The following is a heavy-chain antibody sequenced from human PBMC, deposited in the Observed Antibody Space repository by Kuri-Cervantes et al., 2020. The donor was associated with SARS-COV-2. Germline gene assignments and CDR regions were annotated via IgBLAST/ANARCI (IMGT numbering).Heavy chain of an antibody. CDR1: GYTFINFD. Sequence: ASVKVSCKASGYTFINFDLNWVRQAPGQGLEWMGWISAYNGNTNYAQKFQGRVTMTTDTSTSTAYMDLRSLRSDDTAVYYCARSGSAPYYYYGMDVWGQGTTVTVSS. CDR3: ARSGSAPYYYYGMDV. J-gene: IGHJ6*02. V-gene: IGHV1-18*01. CDR2: ISAYNGNT. D-gene: IGHD3-10*01.